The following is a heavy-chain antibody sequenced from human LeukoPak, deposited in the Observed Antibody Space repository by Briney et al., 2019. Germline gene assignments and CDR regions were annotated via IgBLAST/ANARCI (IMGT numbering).Heavy chain of an antibody. CDR2: FDPEDGET. Sequence: ASVKVSCKVSGYTLTELSMHWVRQAPGKGLEWMGDFDPEDGETIYAQKFQGRVTMTEDTSTDTAYMELSSLRSEDTAVYYCATAPYYYDSSGYSEYFDYWGQGTLVTVSS. J-gene: IGHJ4*02. D-gene: IGHD3-22*01. V-gene: IGHV1-24*01. CDR1: GYTLTELS. CDR3: ATAPYYYDSSGYSEYFDY.